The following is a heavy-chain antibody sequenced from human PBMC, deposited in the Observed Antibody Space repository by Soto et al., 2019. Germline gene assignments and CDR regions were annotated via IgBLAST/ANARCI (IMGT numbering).Heavy chain of an antibody. D-gene: IGHD5-12*01. Sequence: QVQLVESGGGVVQPGRSLRLSCAASGFTFSSYGMHWVRQAPGKGLEWVAVISYDGSNKYYAESVKGRFTISRDNSKNTLYLQMNSLRAEDTAVYYCAKEAGDGYNWNAFDIWGQGTMVTVSS. CDR2: ISYDGSNK. CDR1: GFTFSSYG. J-gene: IGHJ3*02. CDR3: AKEAGDGYNWNAFDI. V-gene: IGHV3-30*18.